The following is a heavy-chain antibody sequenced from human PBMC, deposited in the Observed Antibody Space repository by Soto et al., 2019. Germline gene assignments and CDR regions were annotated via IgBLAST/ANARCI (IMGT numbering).Heavy chain of an antibody. Sequence: GGSLRLSCAAYGFTFSSYAMSWVRQAPGKGLEWVSAISGSGGSTYYADSVKGRFTISRDNSKNTLYLQMDSLRAEDTAVYYCAKDTLGEQWAGDYWGQGTLVTVSS. D-gene: IGHD3-16*01. J-gene: IGHJ4*02. V-gene: IGHV3-23*01. CDR1: GFTFSSYA. CDR3: AKDTLGEQWAGDY. CDR2: ISGSGGST.